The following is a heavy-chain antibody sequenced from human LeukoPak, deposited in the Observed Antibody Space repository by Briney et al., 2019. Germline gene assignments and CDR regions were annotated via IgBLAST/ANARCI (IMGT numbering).Heavy chain of an antibody. CDR1: GFTFTNYN. Sequence: ASVKVSCKASGFTFTNYNMHWVRQAPGQRLEWMGIIKPSGGSTNYAQNFQVRVTMTRDMSTSTVYMELSSLRSDDTAVYYCATLYSSGWYADGLDYWGQGTLVTVSS. CDR2: IKPSGGST. D-gene: IGHD6-19*01. CDR3: ATLYSSGWYADGLDY. V-gene: IGHV1-46*01. J-gene: IGHJ4*02.